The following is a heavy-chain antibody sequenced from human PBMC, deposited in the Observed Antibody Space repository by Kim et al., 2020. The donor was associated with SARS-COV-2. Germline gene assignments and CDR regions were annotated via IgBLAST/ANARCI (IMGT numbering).Heavy chain of an antibody. CDR2: ISDDGRST. CDR1: GFSVSNYY. Sequence: GGSLRLSCAVSGFSVSNYYMHWVRQAPGKGLVWVSDISDDGRSTRYADSVKGRFTISRDNAKNTLYLQMNSLRADDTAVYFCVREWSAFDCWGQGALVSVSS. J-gene: IGHJ4*02. V-gene: IGHV3-74*01. CDR3: VREWSAFDC. D-gene: IGHD1-26*01.